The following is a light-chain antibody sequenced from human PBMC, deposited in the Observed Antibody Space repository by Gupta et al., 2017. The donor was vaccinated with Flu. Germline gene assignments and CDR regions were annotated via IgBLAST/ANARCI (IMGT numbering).Light chain of an antibody. J-gene: IGKJ3*01. CDR1: QSTYRY. Sequence: DIQMTQSPSSLSAPVGDTVTITCRASQSTYRYLNWYQHKSGKAPRLLIYAASTLQTGVPSRFGGIGSGTDFTLTISDLQPEDFATYYCQQSYSTPFTFGPGTKVDF. CDR2: AAS. V-gene: IGKV1-39*01. CDR3: QQSYSTPFT.